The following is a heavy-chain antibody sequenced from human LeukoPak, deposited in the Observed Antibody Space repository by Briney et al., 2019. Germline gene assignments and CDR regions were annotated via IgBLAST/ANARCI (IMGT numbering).Heavy chain of an antibody. CDR2: INTKTGNP. J-gene: IGHJ4*02. D-gene: IGHD3-22*01. CDR1: GYTFTSYA. CDR3: ARIQDYYDSSGPDY. V-gene: IGHV7-4-1*02. Sequence: ASVKVSCKASGYTFTSYAMNWVRQAPGQGLEWMGWINTKTGNPTYAQGFTGRFVFSLDTSVSTAYLQISSLKAEDTAVYYCARIQDYYDSSGPDYWGQGTLVTVSS.